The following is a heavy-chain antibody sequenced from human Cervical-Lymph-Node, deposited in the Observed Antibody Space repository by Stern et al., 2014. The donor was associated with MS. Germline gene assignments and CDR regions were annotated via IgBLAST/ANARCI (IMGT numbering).Heavy chain of an antibody. CDR1: GFTFSSYS. CDR3: ARGRGGNYRYYFDY. CDR2: ISSGGSYI. D-gene: IGHD4-23*01. Sequence: EVQLVESGGGLVKPGGSLRLSCAASGFTFSSYSMNWVRQAPGTGLEWVASISSGGSYIYYADSLKGRFTISRDNATNSLDLQMNSLRAEDTAVYYCARGRGGNYRYYFDYWGQGTLVTVSS. J-gene: IGHJ4*02. V-gene: IGHV3-21*01.